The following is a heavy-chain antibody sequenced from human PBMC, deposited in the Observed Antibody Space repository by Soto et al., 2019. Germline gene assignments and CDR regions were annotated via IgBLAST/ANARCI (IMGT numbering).Heavy chain of an antibody. CDR1: GYTFTRSG. D-gene: IGHD6-19*01. CDR2: ISSYNGDT. V-gene: IGHV1-18*01. Sequence: ASVKVSCKASGYTFTRSGISWARQAPGQGPEWMGWISSYNGDTNYAQKFQGRVTMTEDTSTDTAYMELSSLRSEDTAVYYCASIAVAGTSYYYYGMDVWGQGTTVTVSS. J-gene: IGHJ6*02. CDR3: ASIAVAGTSYYYYGMDV.